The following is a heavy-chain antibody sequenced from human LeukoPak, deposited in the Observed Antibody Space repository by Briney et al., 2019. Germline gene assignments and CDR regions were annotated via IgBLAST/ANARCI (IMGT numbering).Heavy chain of an antibody. CDR2: VWSDGSNK. V-gene: IGHV3-33*01. D-gene: IGHD3-10*01. CDR3: ARGSYYGSGSYAG. CDR1: GFIFSNYD. Sequence: PGGSLRLSCAASGFIFSNYDMHWVRQAPGKGLEWVAVVWSDGSNKYYADSVKGRFTISRDNFKNTLYLQMNSLRAEDTSVYYCARGSYYGSGSYAGWGQGTLVTVSS. J-gene: IGHJ4*02.